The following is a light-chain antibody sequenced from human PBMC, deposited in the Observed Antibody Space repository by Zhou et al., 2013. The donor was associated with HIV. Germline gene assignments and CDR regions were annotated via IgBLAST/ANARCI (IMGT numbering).Light chain of an antibody. Sequence: ETVLTQSPLTLSVTRGQPASMSCKSSQSLQDSDGKTYLYWYLQRPGQPPQLLIHEVFNRFSGVPDRFTGGGSGTDFTLEISRVEAEDVGFYYCMQALETPRTFGQGTKVEI. V-gene: IGKV2D-29*01. CDR2: EVF. CDR3: MQALETPRT. J-gene: IGKJ1*01. CDR1: QSLQDSDGKTY.